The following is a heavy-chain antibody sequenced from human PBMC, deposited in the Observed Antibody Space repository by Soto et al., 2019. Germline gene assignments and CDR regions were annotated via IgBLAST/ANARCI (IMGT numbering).Heavy chain of an antibody. J-gene: IGHJ6*02. CDR3: AREGVRWADSRMDV. Sequence: PSETLSLTCTVSGGSVSSGSYYWSWIRQPPGKGLEWIGYIYYSGSTNYNPSLKSRVTISVDTSKNKFSLKLSSVTAADTAVYYCAREGVRWADSRMDVWGQGTTVTVSS. D-gene: IGHD1-26*01. CDR2: IYYSGST. CDR1: GGSVSSGSYY. V-gene: IGHV4-61*01.